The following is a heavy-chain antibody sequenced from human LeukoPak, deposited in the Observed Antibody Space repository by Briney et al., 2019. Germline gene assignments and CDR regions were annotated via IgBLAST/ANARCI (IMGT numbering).Heavy chain of an antibody. CDR2: IYHSGST. Sequence: SETLSLTCTVSGDSIISRTHYWAWIRQPPGKGLEWVGSIYHSGSTYYNSSLKSRVTISVDTSKNQFSLKLSSVTATDTAVYFCARHPGASSGSGSYSISFDPWGQGTLVTVSS. CDR3: ARHPGASSGSGSYSISFDP. J-gene: IGHJ5*02. CDR1: GDSIISRTHY. D-gene: IGHD3-10*01. V-gene: IGHV4-39*01.